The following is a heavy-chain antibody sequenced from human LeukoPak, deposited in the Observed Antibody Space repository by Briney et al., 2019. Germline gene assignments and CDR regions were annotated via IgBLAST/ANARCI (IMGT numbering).Heavy chain of an antibody. CDR1: GGSISSYY. Sequence: SETLSLTCTVYGGSISSYYWSWIRQPPGKGVEWIGYIYYSGSTNYNPSLKSRVTISVDTSKNQFSLKLSSVTAADTAVYYCARFAFDYGDDAVYYYYGMDVWGQGTTVTVSS. J-gene: IGHJ6*02. CDR3: ARFAFDYGDDAVYYYYGMDV. D-gene: IGHD4-17*01. V-gene: IGHV4-59*08. CDR2: IYYSGST.